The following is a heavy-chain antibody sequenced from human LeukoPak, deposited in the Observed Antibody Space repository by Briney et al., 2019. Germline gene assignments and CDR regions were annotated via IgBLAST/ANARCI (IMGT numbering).Heavy chain of an antibody. J-gene: IGHJ4*02. V-gene: IGHV3-7*01. CDR1: GFTFSSYW. Sequence: GGSLRLSCAASGFTFSSYWMSWVRQVPGKGLEWVANIKQDGSEKYYVDSVKGRFTISRDNAKNSLYLQMNSLRAEDTAVYYCARDDSSGYYYPDYWGQGTLVTVSS. CDR2: IKQDGSEK. CDR3: ARDDSSGYYYPDY. D-gene: IGHD3-22*01.